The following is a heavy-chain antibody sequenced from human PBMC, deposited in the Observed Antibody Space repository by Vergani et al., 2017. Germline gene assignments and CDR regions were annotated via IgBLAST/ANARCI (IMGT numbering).Heavy chain of an antibody. Sequence: VQLVETGGGVVQPGGSLRLYCATSGFSFNTYGAHWVRQAPGKGLEWVSGISWNSGSIGYADSVKGRFTISRDNAKNSLYLQMNSLRAEDTALYYCAKDSGSSTSCLIDYWGQGTLVTVSS. CDR1: GFSFNTYG. CDR2: ISWNSGSI. CDR3: AKDSGSSTSCLIDY. D-gene: IGHD2-2*01. V-gene: IGHV3-9*01. J-gene: IGHJ4*02.